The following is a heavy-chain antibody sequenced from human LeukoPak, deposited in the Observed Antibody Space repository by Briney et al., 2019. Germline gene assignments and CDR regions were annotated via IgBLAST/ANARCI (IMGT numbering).Heavy chain of an antibody. CDR2: IYSSGST. Sequence: SETLSLTCTVSGGSISRYFWSWIRQPPGKGLEWMGYIYSSGSTNYNPSLKSRVTISVDTSKKQFSLKLSSVTAADTAVYYCARHYYDSSGSYSFDYWGQGALVTVSS. CDR3: ARHYYDSSGSYSFDY. V-gene: IGHV4-59*08. D-gene: IGHD3-22*01. CDR1: GGSISRYF. J-gene: IGHJ4*02.